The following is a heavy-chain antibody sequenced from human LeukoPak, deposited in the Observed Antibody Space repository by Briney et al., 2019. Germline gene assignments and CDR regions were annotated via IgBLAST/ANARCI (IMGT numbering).Heavy chain of an antibody. CDR1: GFTFSSYA. Sequence: GGSLRLSCAASGFTFSSYAMSWVRHAPAKGLEWVSAISGSGGSTYYAASVKGRFTISRDNSKNTLYLQMNSLRAEDTAVYYCAKAKPYSSSWYWDYWGQGTLVTVSS. D-gene: IGHD6-13*01. CDR3: AKAKPYSSSWYWDY. V-gene: IGHV3-23*01. CDR2: ISGSGGST. J-gene: IGHJ4*02.